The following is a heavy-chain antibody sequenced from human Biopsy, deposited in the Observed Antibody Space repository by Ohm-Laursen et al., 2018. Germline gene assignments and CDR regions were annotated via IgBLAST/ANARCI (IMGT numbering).Heavy chain of an antibody. CDR2: ISWNSGNI. J-gene: IGHJ2*01. Sequence: SLRLSCAASGFTFDDYALHWVRQAPGKGLEWVSGISWNSGNIGYADSVKGQFTISRDNAKNSVYLQMNSLRAEDTAFYYCAKDLASGSGYYWYFDFWGRGTLVTVSS. CDR3: AKDLASGSGYYWYFDF. V-gene: IGHV3-9*01. CDR1: GFTFDDYA. D-gene: IGHD3-22*01.